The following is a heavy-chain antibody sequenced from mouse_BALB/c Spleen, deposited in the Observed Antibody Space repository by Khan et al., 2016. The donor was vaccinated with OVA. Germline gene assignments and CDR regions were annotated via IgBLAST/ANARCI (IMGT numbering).Heavy chain of an antibody. V-gene: IGHV1-4*01. CDR2: INPSNGYT. CDR3: VRYGACQRNDCWFAY. D-gene: IGHD2-14*01. Sequence: QVQLKQSGAELARPGASVKMSCKASGYTLTSYTIHWIKKRPGQGLEWIGYINPSNGYTNYNQKFKDKATLTTDKSSTTAYLQLSSLKSDDSAVYNCVRYGACQRNDCWFAYWGQGTLVTVSA. J-gene: IGHJ3*01. CDR1: GYTLTSYT.